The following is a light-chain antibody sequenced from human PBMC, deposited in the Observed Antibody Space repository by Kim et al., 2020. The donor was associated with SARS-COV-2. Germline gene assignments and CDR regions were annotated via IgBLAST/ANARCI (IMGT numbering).Light chain of an antibody. CDR3: HQYNSWPET. CDR2: GTS. Sequence: EIVMTQSPATLSVSPGERATLSCRASQSVSSNLAWYQQKPGQAPRLLIHGTSTRATGVPARFSGSGSGTEFTLTISSLQSEDFAVYYCHQYNSWPETFAQGTKVDIK. V-gene: IGKV3-15*01. CDR1: QSVSSN. J-gene: IGKJ1*01.